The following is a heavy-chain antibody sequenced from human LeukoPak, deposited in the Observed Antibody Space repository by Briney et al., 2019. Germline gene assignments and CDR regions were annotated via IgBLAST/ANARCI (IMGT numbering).Heavy chain of an antibody. D-gene: IGHD1-26*01. J-gene: IGHJ3*02. V-gene: IGHV3-72*01. CDR3: ARDGLYSGSYNDAFDI. Sequence: PGGSLRLSCAASGFTFSDHYMDWVRQAPGKGLEWVGRTRNKANSYTTEYAASVKGRFTISRDDSKNSLYLQMNSLKTEDTAVYYCARDGLYSGSYNDAFDIWGQGTMVTVSS. CDR2: TRNKANSYTT. CDR1: GFTFSDHY.